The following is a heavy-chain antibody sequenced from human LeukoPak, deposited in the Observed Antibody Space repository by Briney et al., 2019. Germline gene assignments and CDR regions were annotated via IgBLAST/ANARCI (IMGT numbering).Heavy chain of an antibody. CDR3: ARVAAPLDFWSGYYSRYYYYYMDV. V-gene: IGHV1-2*02. J-gene: IGHJ6*03. Sequence: ASVKVSCKASGYTFTGYYMHWVRQAPGQGLEWMGWINPNSGGTNYAQKFQGRVTMTRDTSISTAYMELSRLRSDDTAVYYCARVAAPLDFWSGYYSRYYYYYMDVWGKGTTVTVSS. CDR2: INPNSGGT. D-gene: IGHD3-3*01. CDR1: GYTFTGYY.